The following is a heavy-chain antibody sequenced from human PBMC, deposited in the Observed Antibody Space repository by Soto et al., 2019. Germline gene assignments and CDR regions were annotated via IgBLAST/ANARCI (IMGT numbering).Heavy chain of an antibody. CDR1: GFTFSSYG. CDR2: ISYDGSNK. Sequence: QVQLVESGGGVVQPGRSLRLSCAASGFTFSSYGMHWVRQAPGKGLEWVAVISYDGSNKYYADSVKGRFTISRDNSKNTLYLQMNSLRAEDTAVYYCAKDPNDDSSGIYLGGMEVWGQGTTVTVSS. D-gene: IGHD3-22*01. V-gene: IGHV3-30*18. CDR3: AKDPNDDSSGIYLGGMEV. J-gene: IGHJ6*02.